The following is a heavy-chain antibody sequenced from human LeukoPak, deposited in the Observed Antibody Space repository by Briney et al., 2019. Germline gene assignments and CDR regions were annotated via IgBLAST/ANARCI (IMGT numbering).Heavy chain of an antibody. D-gene: IGHD3-10*01. CDR2: ISDGGTHL. CDR3: ARAYRGYGSGSYYKSGVDY. J-gene: IGHJ4*02. CDR1: GFIFRNYG. V-gene: IGHV3-30*03. Sequence: PGGSLRLSCAGSGFIFRNYGMHWVRQAPGQGLEWVAVISDGGTHLYYADSVKGRFTISRDNSESTMYLQMNSLRVEDTAVYYCARAYRGYGSGSYYKSGVDYWGQGTLVTVSS.